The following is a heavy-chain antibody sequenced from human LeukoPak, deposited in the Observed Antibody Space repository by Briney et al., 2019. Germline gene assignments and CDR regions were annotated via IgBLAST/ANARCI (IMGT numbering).Heavy chain of an antibody. CDR3: ARAIVVVAGAINYYGMDV. CDR2: ISSSSSYI. Sequence: GGSLRLSCAASGFTFSSYSMNWVRQAPGKGLEWVSSISSSSSYIYYADSVKGRFTISRDNSKNTLYLQMNSLRAEDTAVYYCARAIVVVAGAINYYGMDVWGQGTTVTVSS. D-gene: IGHD2-2*01. V-gene: IGHV3-21*01. J-gene: IGHJ6*02. CDR1: GFTFSSYS.